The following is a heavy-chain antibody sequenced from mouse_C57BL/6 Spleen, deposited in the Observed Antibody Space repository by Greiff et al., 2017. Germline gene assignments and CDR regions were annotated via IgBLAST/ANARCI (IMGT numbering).Heavy chain of an antibody. Sequence: EVKVEESGPGLVKPSQSLSLTCSVTGYSITSGYYWNWIRQFPGNKLEWMGYISYDGSNNYNPSLKNRISITRDTSKNQFFLKLNSVTTEDTATYYCARDEEADYYGSSYDAMDYWGQGTSVTVSS. CDR1: GYSITSGYY. V-gene: IGHV3-6*01. D-gene: IGHD1-1*01. J-gene: IGHJ4*01. CDR3: ARDEEADYYGSSYDAMDY. CDR2: ISYDGSN.